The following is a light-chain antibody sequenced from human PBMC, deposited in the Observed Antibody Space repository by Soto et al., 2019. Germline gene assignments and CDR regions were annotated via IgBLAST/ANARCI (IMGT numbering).Light chain of an antibody. CDR2: LGS. CDR3: MQATQFPL. J-gene: IGKJ1*01. CDR1: HSLLHSNGYNY. V-gene: IGKV2-28*01. Sequence: EIVMTQSPLSLPVTPGEPASISCRSSHSLLHSNGYNYLDWYLQKPGQSPQLLIYLGSNRASGVPDRFSGSGAGTDFTLKISRVEAEDVGVYYCMQATQFPLFGQRTKVDI.